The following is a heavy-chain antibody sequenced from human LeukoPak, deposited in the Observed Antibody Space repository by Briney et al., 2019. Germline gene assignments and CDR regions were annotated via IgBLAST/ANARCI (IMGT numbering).Heavy chain of an antibody. V-gene: IGHV3-11*01. D-gene: IGHD1-7*01. CDR3: ARDYPPLTGTHFDY. Sequence: KPGGSLRLSCAASGFTFSDYYMSWIRQAPGKGLEWVSYISSSGSTIYYADSVKGRFTISRDNAKNSLYLQMDSLRAEDTAVYYCARDYPPLTGTHFDYWGQGTLVTVSS. CDR2: ISSSGSTI. J-gene: IGHJ4*02. CDR1: GFTFSDYY.